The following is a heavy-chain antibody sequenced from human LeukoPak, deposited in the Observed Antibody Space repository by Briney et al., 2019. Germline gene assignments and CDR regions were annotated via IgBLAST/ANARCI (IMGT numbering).Heavy chain of an antibody. CDR3: ASSPGGYSYGFYY. V-gene: IGHV1-69*02. D-gene: IGHD5-18*01. J-gene: IGHJ4*02. Sequence: SVKVSCKASGGTFSRYTISWVRQAPGQGLEWMGRIIPILGIANYAQKFQGRVTITADKSTSTAYMELSSLRSEDTAVHYCASSPGGYSYGFYYWGQGTLVTVSS. CDR2: IIPILGIA. CDR1: GGTFSRYT.